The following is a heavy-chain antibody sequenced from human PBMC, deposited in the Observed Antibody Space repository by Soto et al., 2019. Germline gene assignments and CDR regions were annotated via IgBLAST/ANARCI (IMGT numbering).Heavy chain of an antibody. CDR3: ARGITVIYSSSWYGMDV. V-gene: IGHV1-69*02. D-gene: IGHD6-13*01. CDR2: IIPILGIA. CDR1: GGTFSSYT. Sequence: SVKVSCKASGGTFSSYTISWVRQAPGQVLEWMGRIIPILGIANYAQKFQGRVTITADKSTSTAYMELSSLRSEDTAVYYCARGITVIYSSSWYGMDVWGQGTTVTAP. J-gene: IGHJ6*02.